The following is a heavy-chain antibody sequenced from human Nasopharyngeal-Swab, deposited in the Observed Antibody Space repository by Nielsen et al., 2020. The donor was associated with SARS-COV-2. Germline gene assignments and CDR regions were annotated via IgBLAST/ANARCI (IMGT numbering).Heavy chain of an antibody. J-gene: IGHJ4*02. CDR2: ITWNSGSI. CDR1: GFAFDDYA. Sequence: SLKISRVASGFAFDDYAMHWVRQAPGKGLEWVSGITWNSGSIDYADSLKGRFTISRDNAKNSLYLQMNSLRTEDTAFYYCAKDMSFGGWNFDYWGQGTLVTVSS. CDR3: AKDMSFGGWNFDY. V-gene: IGHV3-9*01. D-gene: IGHD6-19*01.